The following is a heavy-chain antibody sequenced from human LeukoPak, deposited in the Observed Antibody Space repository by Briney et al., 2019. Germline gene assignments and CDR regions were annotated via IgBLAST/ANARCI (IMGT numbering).Heavy chain of an antibody. J-gene: IGHJ4*02. Sequence: SVKVSCKASGGTFSSYAISWVRQAPGQGLEWMGGIIPIFGTANYAQKFQGRVTITADESTSTAYMELSSLRSEDTAVYYCAYNEYSSSWIDYRGQGTLVTVSS. CDR2: IIPIFGTA. CDR1: GGTFSSYA. V-gene: IGHV1-69*01. D-gene: IGHD6-6*01. CDR3: AYNEYSSSWIDY.